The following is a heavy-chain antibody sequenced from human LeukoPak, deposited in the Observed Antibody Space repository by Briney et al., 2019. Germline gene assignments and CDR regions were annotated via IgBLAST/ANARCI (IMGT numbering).Heavy chain of an antibody. CDR2: IIHNGNVN. Sequence: GGALRLSCAASGFTFISYWGNCARQDPGKGLEGVASIIHNGNVNYYVDSVQGQFTISRDKSKNTLYLQMNSLRAEDTAVYYCAKDLSPSATIYYYYGMDVWGQGTTVTASS. J-gene: IGHJ6*02. V-gene: IGHV3-7*03. D-gene: IGHD1/OR15-1a*01. CDR1: GFTFISYW. CDR3: AKDLSPSATIYYYYGMDV.